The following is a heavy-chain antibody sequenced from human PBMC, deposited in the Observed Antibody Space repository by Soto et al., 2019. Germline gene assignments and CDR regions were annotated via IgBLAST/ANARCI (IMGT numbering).Heavy chain of an antibody. J-gene: IGHJ4*02. V-gene: IGHV4-59*01. CDR2: IYYSGST. CDR1: GGSISSYY. D-gene: IGHD4-17*01. CDR3: ARADYGGKLI. Sequence: QVQLQESGPGLVKPSETLSLTCTVSGGSISSYYWSWIRQPPGKGLQWIGYIYYSGSTNYNPSLKSRVTISVDTSKNQFSLKLSSVTAADTAVYYCARADYGGKLIWGQGTLVTVSS.